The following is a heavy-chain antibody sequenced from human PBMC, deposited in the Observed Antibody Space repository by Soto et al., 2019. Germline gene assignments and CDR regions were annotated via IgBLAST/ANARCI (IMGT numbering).Heavy chain of an antibody. CDR2: MNPNSGNT. Sequence: QVQLVQSGAEVKKPGASVKVSCKASGYTFTSYDINWVRQATGXGXVXTGWMNPNSGNTGYAQKFQGRVTMTRNTSISTAYMELSSLRSEDTAVYYCARLNWAAAGRADPWGQGTLVTVSS. CDR1: GYTFTSYD. CDR3: ARLNWAAAGRADP. J-gene: IGHJ5*02. D-gene: IGHD6-13*01. V-gene: IGHV1-8*01.